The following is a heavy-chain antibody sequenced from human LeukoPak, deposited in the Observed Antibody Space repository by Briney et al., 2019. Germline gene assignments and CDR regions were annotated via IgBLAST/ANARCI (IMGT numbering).Heavy chain of an antibody. Sequence: PGGSLRLSCATSGFTVSSNYMSWVRQAPGKGLEWVSIIYSGGSTYYADSVKGRFTISRDNSKNTLYLQMNSLRAEDTAVYYCARFDGSGSLTFDYWGQGTLVTVSS. D-gene: IGHD3-10*01. V-gene: IGHV3-66*01. CDR2: IYSGGST. CDR3: ARFDGSGSLTFDY. CDR1: GFTVSSNY. J-gene: IGHJ4*02.